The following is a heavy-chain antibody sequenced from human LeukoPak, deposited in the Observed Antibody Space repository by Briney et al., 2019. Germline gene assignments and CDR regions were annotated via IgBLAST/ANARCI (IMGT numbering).Heavy chain of an antibody. V-gene: IGHV5-51*01. J-gene: IGHJ5*02. CDR3: ARHYSSRFDP. CDR2: IYPGDSDT. D-gene: IGHD6-13*01. CDR1: GYSFTNNW. Sequence: PGESLKISCKGSGYSFTNNWIGWARQMPGKGLEWMGIIYPGDSDTRYSPSFQGQVTISVDKSISTAYLQWSSLKASDNAMYYCARHYSSRFDPWGQGTLVTVSS.